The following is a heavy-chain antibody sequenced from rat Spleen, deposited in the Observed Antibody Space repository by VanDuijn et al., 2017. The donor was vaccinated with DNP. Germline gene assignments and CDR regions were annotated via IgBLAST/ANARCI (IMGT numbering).Heavy chain of an antibody. CDR1: GFPFSDYN. CDR3: VTHPNNWGAFDY. D-gene: IGHD1-10*01. CDR2: IIYDGSRT. J-gene: IGHJ2*01. V-gene: IGHV5S10*01. Sequence: EVQLVESGGGLVQPGRSLKLSCAASGFPFSDYNMAWVRQAPKKGLEWVATIIYDGSRTYYRDSVKGRFTISRDNAKSTLYLQMDSLRSEDTATYYCVTHPNNWGAFDYWGQGVTVTVSA.